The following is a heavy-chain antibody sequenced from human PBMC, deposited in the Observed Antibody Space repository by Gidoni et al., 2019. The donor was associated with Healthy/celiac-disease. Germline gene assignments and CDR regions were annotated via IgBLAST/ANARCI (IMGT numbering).Heavy chain of an antibody. CDR1: GFTFSSYS. V-gene: IGHV3-21*01. D-gene: IGHD2-21*02. J-gene: IGHJ4*02. CDR2: ISSRSSYI. CDR3: ARAGLVINCGGDCLYFDY. Sequence: EVQLVESGGGLVKPGGSLRLSCAASGFTFSSYSMNWVRQAPGKGLEWVSSISSRSSYIYYADSVKGRFTISRDNAKNSLYLQMNSLRAEDTAVYYCARAGLVINCGGDCLYFDYWGQGTLVTVSS.